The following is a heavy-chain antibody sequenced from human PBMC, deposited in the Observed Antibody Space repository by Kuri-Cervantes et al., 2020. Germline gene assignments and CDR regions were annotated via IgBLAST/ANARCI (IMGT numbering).Heavy chain of an antibody. CDR1: GGSISSYY. CDR3: AREGLGSSGYFHYYYYYMDV. J-gene: IGHJ6*03. CDR2: IYYSGST. Sequence: GSLRLSCTVSGGSISSYYWSWIRQPPGKGLEWIGYIYYSGSTNYNPSLKSRVTISVDTSKNQFSLKLSSVTAADTAVYYCAREGLGSSGYFHYYYYYMDVWGKGTTVTVSS. D-gene: IGHD3-22*01. V-gene: IGHV4-59*01.